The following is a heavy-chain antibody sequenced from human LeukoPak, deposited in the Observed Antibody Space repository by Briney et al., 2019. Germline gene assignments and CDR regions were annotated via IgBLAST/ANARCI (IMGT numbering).Heavy chain of an antibody. Sequence: PGGSLRLSCAASGFTFSSYGMHWVRQAPGKGLEWVAFIRYDGSNKYYADSVKCRFTISRDNSKNTLYLQMNSLRAEDTAVYYCAKGPGYYYDSSGYYADYWGQGTLVTVSS. CDR1: GFTFSSYG. CDR3: AKGPGYYYDSSGYYADY. J-gene: IGHJ4*02. D-gene: IGHD3-22*01. CDR2: IRYDGSNK. V-gene: IGHV3-30*02.